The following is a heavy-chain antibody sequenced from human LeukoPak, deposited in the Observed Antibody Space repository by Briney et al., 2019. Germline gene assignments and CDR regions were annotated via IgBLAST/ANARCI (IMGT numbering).Heavy chain of an antibody. Sequence: GGSLRLSCAASGFTVSSNYMSWVRQAPGKGLEWVSGISGSGGSTYYADSVKGRFAISRDNSKNTLYLQMNSLRAEDTAVYYCAKSKWTVTTSPFDYWGQGTLVTVSS. V-gene: IGHV3-23*01. CDR2: ISGSGGST. CDR1: GFTVSSNY. CDR3: AKSKWTVTTSPFDY. D-gene: IGHD4-17*01. J-gene: IGHJ4*02.